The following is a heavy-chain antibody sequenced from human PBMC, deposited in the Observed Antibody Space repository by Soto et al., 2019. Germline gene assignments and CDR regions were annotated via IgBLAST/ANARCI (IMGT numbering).Heavy chain of an antibody. CDR3: ARGMYMAWCDP. V-gene: IGHV1-18*01. CDR2: ISAYNGNS. CDR1: GYNFIGYG. Sequence: ASVKVSCQDSGYNFIGYGITWVRQAPGQGLEWMGLISAYNGNSNYAQSLQDRVTRTTDSSTATAYLELRSLRPDDTAVYFCARGMYMAWCDPWGQGTPVTVSS. J-gene: IGHJ5*02. D-gene: IGHD1-1*01.